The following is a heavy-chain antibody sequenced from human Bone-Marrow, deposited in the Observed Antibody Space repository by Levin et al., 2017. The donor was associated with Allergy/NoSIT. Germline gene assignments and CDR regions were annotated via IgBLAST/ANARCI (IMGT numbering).Heavy chain of an antibody. Sequence: GGSLRLSCVVSGLTFSDYGMHWVRQAPGKGLEWVAVIAYDGGNKFYADSVKGRFSISRDNSKNTLFLQMDSLRPEDTAVYYCAKEGFLHTAGYFGYWGQGALVSVSS. D-gene: IGHD3-9*01. CDR3: AKEGFLHTAGYFGY. V-gene: IGHV3-30*18. CDR1: GLTFSDYG. CDR2: IAYDGGNK. J-gene: IGHJ4*02.